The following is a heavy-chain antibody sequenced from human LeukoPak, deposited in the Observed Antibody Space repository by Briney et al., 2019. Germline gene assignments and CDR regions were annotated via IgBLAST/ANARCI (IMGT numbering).Heavy chain of an antibody. J-gene: IGHJ6*02. CDR1: GFTFSSYA. V-gene: IGHV3-30-3*01. CDR3: ARSPAALLAYGMDV. D-gene: IGHD6-13*01. CDR2: ISYDGSNK. Sequence: PGGSLRLSCAASGFTFSSYAMHWVRQAPGKGLEWVAVISYDGSNKYYADSVKGRFIISRDNSKNTLYLQMNSLRAEDTAVYYCARSPAALLAYGMDVWGQGTTVTVSS.